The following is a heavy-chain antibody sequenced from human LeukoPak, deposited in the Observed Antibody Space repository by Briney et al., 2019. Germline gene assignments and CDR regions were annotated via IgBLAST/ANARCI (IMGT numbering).Heavy chain of an antibody. CDR3: AGYGGDWYPES. V-gene: IGHV4-34*01. CDR2: ITYRGNT. Sequence: SETLSLTCAVYGPFETYYWTLVRQPPGKGLEWIGEITYRGNTNYNPSRESRLRISVDRTKQQFYLTLTSVTAADTAVYYCAGYGGDWYPESWGQGTLVTISS. J-gene: IGHJ4*02. D-gene: IGHD6-19*01. CDR1: GPFETYY.